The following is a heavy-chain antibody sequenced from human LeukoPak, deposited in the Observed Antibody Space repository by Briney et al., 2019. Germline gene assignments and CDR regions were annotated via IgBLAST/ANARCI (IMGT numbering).Heavy chain of an antibody. CDR2: IYTSGYT. J-gene: IGHJ4*02. V-gene: IGHV4-4*07. CDR3: ARDCSGGSCYSGLVDY. CDR1: GDSLSSSF. D-gene: IGHD2-15*01. Sequence: PSEALSLTCTVSGDSLSSSFWSWIRQPAGKGREGGGRIYTSGYTNYNPSLKSRVTMSVDTSKNQFSLKLNSLTAADAAVYYCARDCSGGSCYSGLVDYWGQGTLVTVSS.